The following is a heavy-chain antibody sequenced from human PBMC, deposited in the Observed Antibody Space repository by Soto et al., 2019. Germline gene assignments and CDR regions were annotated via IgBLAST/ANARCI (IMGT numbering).Heavy chain of an antibody. V-gene: IGHV4-39*07. J-gene: IGHJ4*02. CDR3: ARDKITGLFDY. Sequence: SETLSLTCTVSGGSISSGGYYWSWIRQPPGTGLEWIGEINLIGSTNYNPSLKSRVTISVDTSKNLFSLKLTSVTAADTAVYYCARDKITGLFDYWGQGTLVTVS. CDR1: GGSISSGGYY. CDR2: INLIGST. D-gene: IGHD2-8*02.